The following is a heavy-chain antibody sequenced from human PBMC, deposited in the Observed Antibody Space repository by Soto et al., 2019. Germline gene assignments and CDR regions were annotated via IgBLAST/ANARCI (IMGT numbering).Heavy chain of an antibody. D-gene: IGHD6-19*01. Sequence: SETLSLTCTVYGGSISSYYWSWIRQPPGKGLEWIGYIYYSGRTNYNPSLKSRVTISVDTSKNQFSLKLSSLTAADTAVYYCAREIAVAGTYYYYGMDVWGQGTTVTVS. CDR2: IYYSGRT. CDR3: AREIAVAGTYYYYGMDV. J-gene: IGHJ6*02. V-gene: IGHV4-59*12. CDR1: GGSISSYY.